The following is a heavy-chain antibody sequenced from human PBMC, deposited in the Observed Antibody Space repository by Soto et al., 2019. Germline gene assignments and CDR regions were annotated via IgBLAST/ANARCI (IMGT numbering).Heavy chain of an antibody. CDR3: ASWAGPPGVFFYNNGMDV. CDR2: VYTSDYT. Sequence: SETLSLTCTVSGASIRSYYWHWIRQPPGKGLEWIGYVYTSDYTRYSSSLKSRVTISVDTSKSQFYLRLNSVTAADTAVYYCASWAGPPGVFFYNNGMDVGGQGTTVTVSS. J-gene: IGHJ6*02. V-gene: IGHV4-4*08. CDR1: GASIRSYY. D-gene: IGHD3-10*01.